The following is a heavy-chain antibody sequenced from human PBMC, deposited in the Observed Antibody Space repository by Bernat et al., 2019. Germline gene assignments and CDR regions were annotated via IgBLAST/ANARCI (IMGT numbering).Heavy chain of an antibody. Sequence: EVQLVESGGGLVQPGGSLRLSCAASGFTFSSYSMNWVRQAPGKGLAWVSYISSSSSTIYYADSVKGRFTISRDNAKNSLYLQMNSLRDEDTAVYYCARPSFTVTRYSYAFDIWGQGTMVTVSS. CDR2: ISSSSSTI. CDR3: ARPSFTVTRYSYAFDI. CDR1: GFTFSSYS. D-gene: IGHD4-17*01. J-gene: IGHJ3*02. V-gene: IGHV3-48*02.